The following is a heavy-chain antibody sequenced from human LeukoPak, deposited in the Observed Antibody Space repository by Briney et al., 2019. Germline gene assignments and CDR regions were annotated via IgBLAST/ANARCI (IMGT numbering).Heavy chain of an antibody. D-gene: IGHD4-17*01. Sequence: GASLRLSCAASGFTFSSYWMSWVRQPPGKGLEWVANIKKDGSEKYYVDSVKGRFTISRDNAKNSLYLQMNNLRAEDTAVYYCATDYGDSPAYWGQGTLVTVSS. V-gene: IGHV3-7*03. CDR3: ATDYGDSPAY. J-gene: IGHJ4*02. CDR1: GFTFSSYW. CDR2: IKKDGSEK.